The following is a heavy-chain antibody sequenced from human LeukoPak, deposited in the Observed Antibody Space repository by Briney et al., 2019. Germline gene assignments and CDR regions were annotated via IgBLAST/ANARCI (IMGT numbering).Heavy chain of an antibody. CDR1: GFTVSSNY. CDR2: IYSGGST. D-gene: IGHD2-15*01. Sequence: AGGSLRLSCAASGFTVSSNYMSWVRQAPGKGLEWVSVIYSGGSTYYADSVKGRFTISRDNSKNTLYLQMNSLRAEDTAVYYCAKGDVVVSTVRSWGQGTLVTVSS. J-gene: IGHJ5*02. CDR3: AKGDVVVSTVRS. V-gene: IGHV3-53*01.